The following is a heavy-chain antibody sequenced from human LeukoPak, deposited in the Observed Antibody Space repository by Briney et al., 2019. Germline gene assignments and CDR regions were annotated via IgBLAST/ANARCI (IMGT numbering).Heavy chain of an antibody. J-gene: IGHJ3*02. CDR3: ARLFGWGLISQAYLAFDI. Sequence: SETLSLTCTVPGGSISSSSYYWGWIRQPPGKGLEWIGSIYYSGSTYYNPSLKSRVTISVDTSKNQFSLKLSSVTAADTAVYYCARLFGWGLISQAYLAFDIWGQGTMVTVSS. D-gene: IGHD3-10*01. V-gene: IGHV4-39*01. CDR1: GGSISSSSYY. CDR2: IYYSGST.